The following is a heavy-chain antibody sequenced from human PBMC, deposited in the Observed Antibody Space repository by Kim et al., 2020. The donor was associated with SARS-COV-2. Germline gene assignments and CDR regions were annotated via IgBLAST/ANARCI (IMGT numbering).Heavy chain of an antibody. J-gene: IGHJ4*01. D-gene: IGHD3-22*01. Sequence: GGSLRLSCAASGFAFSDSYMNWIRQTPGQGLELLSYISHTSKTIYYGDSVRGRFTISRDNAKNSVSLQMDRLRAEETAVYYCGGALWPGNGYSLFDSWG. CDR1: GFAFSDSY. V-gene: IGHV3-11*04. CDR3: GGALWPGNGYSLFDS. CDR2: ISHTSKTI.